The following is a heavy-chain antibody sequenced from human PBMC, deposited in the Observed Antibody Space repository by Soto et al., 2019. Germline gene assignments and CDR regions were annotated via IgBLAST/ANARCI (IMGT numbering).Heavy chain of an antibody. CDR3: ARSGGSGYYSAHYYGMDV. Sequence: ASVKVSCKASGYTFNTYDINWVRQATGQGLEWMGWMSPESGSTGFAQSFQGRITLTRNTSLNTVYMEVSSLTNEDTAVYFCARSGGSGYYSAHYYGMDVWGPGTTVTVSS. V-gene: IGHV1-8*01. J-gene: IGHJ6*02. D-gene: IGHD3-22*01. CDR2: MSPESGST. CDR1: GYTFNTYD.